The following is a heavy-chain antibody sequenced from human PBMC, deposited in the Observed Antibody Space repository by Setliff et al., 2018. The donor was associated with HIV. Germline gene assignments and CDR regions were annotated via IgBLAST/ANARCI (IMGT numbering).Heavy chain of an antibody. D-gene: IGHD2-2*01. CDR3: ARLDCSSSSGFVDY. CDR1: GGLISSHIYQ. Sequence: SETLSLTCTVSGGLISSHIYQWGWIRQPPGKGLEWIGSIYYSGSTNYNPSLKSRVTISVDTSKNQFSLKLSSVTAADTAVYYCARLDCSSSSGFVDYWGQGTLVTVSS. J-gene: IGHJ4*02. CDR2: IYYSGST. V-gene: IGHV4-39*07.